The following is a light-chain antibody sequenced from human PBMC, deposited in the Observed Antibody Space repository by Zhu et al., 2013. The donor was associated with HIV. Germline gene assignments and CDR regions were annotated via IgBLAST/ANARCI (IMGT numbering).Light chain of an antibody. CDR3: HQYNNWPS. CDR2: AAS. V-gene: IGKV1-39*01. J-gene: IGKJ1*01. CDR1: QSISSY. Sequence: DIQLTQSPSSLSASVGDRVTITCRASQSISSYLNWYQQKPGKAPKLLIYAASSLQSGVPSRFSGSGSGTDFTLTISSLQSEDFAVYYCHQYNNWPSFGQGTKVEIK.